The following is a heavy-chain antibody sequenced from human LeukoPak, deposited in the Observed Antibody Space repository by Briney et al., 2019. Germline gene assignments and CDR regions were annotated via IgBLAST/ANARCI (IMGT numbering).Heavy chain of an antibody. V-gene: IGHV4-61*01. CDR1: GASVNSGSHY. D-gene: IGHD3-3*01. J-gene: IGHJ3*02. Sequence: SETLSLTCTVSGASVNSGSHYWSWFRQPPGKGLEWIGYMYYSGTTNYNPSLKSRVTMSVDTSKNQFSLKLSSVTAADTAVYYCARVRLRFLEWFPRLDAFDIWGQGTMVTVSS. CDR2: MYYSGTT. CDR3: ARVRLRFLEWFPRLDAFDI.